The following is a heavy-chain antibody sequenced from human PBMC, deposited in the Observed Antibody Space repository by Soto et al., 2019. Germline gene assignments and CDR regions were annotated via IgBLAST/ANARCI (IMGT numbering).Heavy chain of an antibody. Sequence: LSLTCTVSGGSISSSDFYWGWLRQTPGKGLEFIGSMYYSGTTYYNPSLKSRVTISVDTSKNQFTLKLISVTAADTAVYYCAVVDSTGNWFDPWGEGALVTVSS. J-gene: IGHJ5*02. V-gene: IGHV4-39*01. CDR3: AVVDSTGNWFDP. CDR2: MYYSGTT. CDR1: GGSISSSDFY. D-gene: IGHD6-25*01.